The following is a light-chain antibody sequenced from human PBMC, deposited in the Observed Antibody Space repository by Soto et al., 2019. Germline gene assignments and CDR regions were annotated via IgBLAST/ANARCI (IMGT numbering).Light chain of an antibody. J-gene: IGKJ1*01. Sequence: DIQMTQSPSSLSASVGDRVTITCRASQSISSCLNWYQQKPGRAPTLLIYAASSLQSGVASRFSGSGSGTDFTLTISTLQPEDFATYYCQQSYSTPQTFGQGTKVEIK. CDR3: QQSYSTPQT. CDR2: AAS. CDR1: QSISSC. V-gene: IGKV1-39*01.